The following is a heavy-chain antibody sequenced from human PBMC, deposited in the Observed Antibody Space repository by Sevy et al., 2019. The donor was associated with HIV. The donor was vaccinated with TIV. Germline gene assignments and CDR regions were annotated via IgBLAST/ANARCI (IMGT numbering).Heavy chain of an antibody. D-gene: IGHD3-3*01. V-gene: IGHV3-7*01. CDR1: GFTFSSHW. CDR3: TRSPIPSDYYFDY. Sequence: GGSLRLSCAASGFTFSSHWMTWVRQAPGKGLEWVANIKQDGSEKYYVDSVKGRFTISRDNAKNSLYLQMNSLRAEDTALYFCTRSPIPSDYYFDYWGQGTLVTVSS. CDR2: IKQDGSEK. J-gene: IGHJ4*02.